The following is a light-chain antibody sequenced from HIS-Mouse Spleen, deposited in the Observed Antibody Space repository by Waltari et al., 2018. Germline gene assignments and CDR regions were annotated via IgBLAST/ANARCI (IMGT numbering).Light chain of an antibody. CDR2: DVS. CDR3: SSYTSSSTYV. J-gene: IGLJ1*01. V-gene: IGLV2-14*03. Sequence: QSALTQPASVSGSPGQSITIPCTGTSSDVGGYNSASWYQQHPGKAPKLMIYDVSNRPSGVSNRFSGSKSGNTASLTISGLQAEDEADYYCSSYTSSSTYVFGTGTKVTVL. CDR1: SSDVGGYNS.